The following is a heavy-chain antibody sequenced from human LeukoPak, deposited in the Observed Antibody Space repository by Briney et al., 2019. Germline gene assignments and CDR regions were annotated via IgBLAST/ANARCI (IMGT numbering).Heavy chain of an antibody. J-gene: IGHJ4*02. D-gene: IGHD5-18*01. Sequence: PGGSLRLSCAASGFTFSSYAMTWVRQAPGKGLEWVSGISGSGVYTSYADSVKGRFTISRDNSKNTVYLQMNSLRAEDTALYYCAKDRGGYGPYYFDHWGQGTLVTVSS. CDR2: ISGSGVYT. CDR3: AKDRGGYGPYYFDH. V-gene: IGHV3-23*01. CDR1: GFTFSSYA.